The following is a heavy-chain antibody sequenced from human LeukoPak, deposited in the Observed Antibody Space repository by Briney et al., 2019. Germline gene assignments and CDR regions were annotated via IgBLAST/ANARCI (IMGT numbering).Heavy chain of an antibody. CDR1: GYTFTSYG. J-gene: IGHJ4*02. D-gene: IGHD3-22*01. V-gene: IGHV1-18*01. Sequence: ASVKVSCKASGYTFTSYGISWVRQAPGQGLEWMGWISAYNGNTNYAQKLQGRVTMTTDTSTSTAYMELRSLRSDDTAVYYCASDLIVGGPYYFDYWGQGTLVTVSS. CDR2: ISAYNGNT. CDR3: ASDLIVGGPYYFDY.